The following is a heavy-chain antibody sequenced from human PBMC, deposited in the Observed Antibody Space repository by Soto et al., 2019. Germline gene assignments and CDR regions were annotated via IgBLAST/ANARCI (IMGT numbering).Heavy chain of an antibody. CDR1: GGSISSYY. J-gene: IGHJ6*02. V-gene: IGHV4-4*07. D-gene: IGHD4-17*01. CDR3: ARDPRGPAVNPPRYYYGMDV. Sequence: SETLSLTCTVSGGSISSYYWSWIRQPAGKGLEWIGRIYTSGSTNYNPSLKSRVTMSVDTSKNQFSLKLSSVTAADTAVYYCARDPRGPAVNPPRYYYGMDVWGQGTTVTVSS. CDR2: IYTSGST.